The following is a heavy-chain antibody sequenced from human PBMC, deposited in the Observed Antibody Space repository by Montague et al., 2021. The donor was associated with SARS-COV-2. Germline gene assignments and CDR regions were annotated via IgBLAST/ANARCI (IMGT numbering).Heavy chain of an antibody. Sequence: PALVKPTQTLTLTSTFSGFSLSTSGVGVGWIRQPPGKALEWLALIYWDDDKRYSPSLKSRLTITKDTSKNQVVLTMTNMDPVDTATYYCAHRPRMAWIAGGCFDHWGQGALVTVSS. CDR3: AHRPRMAWIAGGCFDH. CDR1: GFSLSTSGVG. CDR2: IYWDDDK. J-gene: IGHJ5*02. D-gene: IGHD2-2*03. V-gene: IGHV2-5*02.